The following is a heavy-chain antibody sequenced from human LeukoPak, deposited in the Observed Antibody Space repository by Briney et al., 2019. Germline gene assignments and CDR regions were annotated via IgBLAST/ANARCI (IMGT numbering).Heavy chain of an antibody. CDR2: IYSGGST. Sequence: GGSLRLSCAASGFTVSSNYMSWVRQAPGKGLEWVSVIYSGGSTYYADSVKGRFTISRDNSKNTLYLQMNSLRAEDTAVYYCARERTAVTHYYYGMDVWGQGTTVTVSS. D-gene: IGHD4-17*01. J-gene: IGHJ6*02. CDR3: ARERTAVTHYYYGMDV. CDR1: GFTVSSNY. V-gene: IGHV3-66*01.